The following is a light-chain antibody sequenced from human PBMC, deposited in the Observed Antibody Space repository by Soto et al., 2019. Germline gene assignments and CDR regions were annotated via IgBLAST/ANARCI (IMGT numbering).Light chain of an antibody. CDR2: DNI. CDR1: SSNIGNNA. V-gene: IGLV1-44*01. J-gene: IGLJ3*02. CDR3: AAWGDNLDGWV. Sequence: QSVLTQPPSASGTPGQRVTISCSGSSSNIGNNAVNWYQQFPGTAPKLPIYDNIQRPSGVPDRFSGSKSGTSASLAISGLQSEDEAEYYCAAWGDNLDGWVFGGGTKVTVL.